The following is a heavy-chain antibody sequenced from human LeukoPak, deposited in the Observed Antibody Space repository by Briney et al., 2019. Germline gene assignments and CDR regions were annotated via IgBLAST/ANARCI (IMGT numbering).Heavy chain of an antibody. CDR3: AKDLVAYGDYGVLDY. D-gene: IGHD4-17*01. V-gene: IGHV3-48*01. CDR1: GFTFSSYS. CDR2: ISSSSSTI. J-gene: IGHJ4*02. Sequence: GGSLRLSCAASGFTFSSYSMNWVRQAPGKGLEWVSYISSSSSTIYYADSVKGRFTISRDNAKNSLYLQMNSLRAEDTAVYYCAKDLVAYGDYGVLDYWGQGTLVTVSS.